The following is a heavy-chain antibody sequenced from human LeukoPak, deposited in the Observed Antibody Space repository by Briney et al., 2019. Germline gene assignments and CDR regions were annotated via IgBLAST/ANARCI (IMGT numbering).Heavy chain of an antibody. CDR1: GFTFSRSW. V-gene: IGHV3-7*01. Sequence: PGGSLRLSCTASGFTFSRSWMNWIRQAPGKGLEWVANINPDGDGMRFVAPVKGRFTMSRDNAQSSLHLQMNSLRVEDTAFYYCAAWTDRGYSYWGQGVLATVSS. CDR2: INPDGDGM. D-gene: IGHD5-12*01. J-gene: IGHJ4*02. CDR3: AAWTDRGYSY.